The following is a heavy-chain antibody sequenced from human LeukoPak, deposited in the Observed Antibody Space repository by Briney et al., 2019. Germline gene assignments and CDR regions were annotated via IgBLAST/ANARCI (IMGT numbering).Heavy chain of an antibody. CDR3: ARVSRLRLGY. J-gene: IGHJ4*02. CDR2: IYSGGST. CDR1: GFTVSSNY. Sequence: GGSLRLSCAASGFTVSSNYMSWVRQAPGKGLEWVSVIYSGGSTYYADSVKGRFTISRDNSKNTLYLQMNSLSAEDTAVYYCARVSRLRLGYWGQGTLVTVSS. V-gene: IGHV3-66*01. D-gene: IGHD3-16*01.